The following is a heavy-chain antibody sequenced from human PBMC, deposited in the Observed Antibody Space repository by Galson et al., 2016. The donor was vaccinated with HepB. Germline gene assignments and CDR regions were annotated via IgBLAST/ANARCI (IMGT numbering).Heavy chain of an antibody. CDR2: ISTSSSPI. CDR3: ARIIKTGTTSHFDY. J-gene: IGHJ4*02. Sequence: SLRLSCAASGITFNTYNMVWVRQAPGKGLEWVSYISTSSSPISYRDSVKGRFTIPRDNTKNSLYLQLNSLRAEDTAVYYCARIIKTGTTSHFDYWGQGTLVTVSS. CDR1: GITFNTYN. V-gene: IGHV3-21*01. D-gene: IGHD1-7*01.